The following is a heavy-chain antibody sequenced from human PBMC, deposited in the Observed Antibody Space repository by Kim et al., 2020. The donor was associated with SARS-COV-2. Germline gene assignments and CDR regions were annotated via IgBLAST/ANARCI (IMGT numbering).Heavy chain of an antibody. Sequence: TSYNPSLKSRVTISVDTSKNQFSLMLSSVTAADTAVYYCALFPVDGYIGYWGQGTLVTVSS. CDR2: T. J-gene: IGHJ4*02. V-gene: IGHV4-39*01. CDR3: ALFPVDGYIGY. D-gene: IGHD5-12*01.